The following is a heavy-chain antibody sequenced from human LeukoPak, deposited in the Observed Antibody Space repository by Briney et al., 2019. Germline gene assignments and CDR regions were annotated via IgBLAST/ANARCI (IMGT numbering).Heavy chain of an antibody. CDR2: ISAYNGNT. D-gene: IGHD4-11*01. CDR3: ARDSIGDYSNSNYYYYGMDV. J-gene: IGHJ6*02. Sequence: GASVKVSCKASGYTFTSYGISWVRQAPGQGLEWMGWISAYNGNTNYAQKLQGRVTMTTDTSTSTAYMELRSLRSDDTAVYYCARDSIGDYSNSNYYYYGMDVWGQGTTVTVSS. CDR1: GYTFTSYG. V-gene: IGHV1-18*01.